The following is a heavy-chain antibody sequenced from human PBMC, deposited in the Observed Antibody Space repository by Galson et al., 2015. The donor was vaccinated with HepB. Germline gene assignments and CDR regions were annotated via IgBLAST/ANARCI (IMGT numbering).Heavy chain of an antibody. CDR1: GYTFTSYA. Sequence: SVKVSCKASGYTFTSYAMHWVRQAPGQRLEWMGWINAGNGNTKYSQKFQGRVTITRDTSASTAYMELSSLRSEDTAVYHCARGSGSGWLRPFDYWGRGTLVTVSS. D-gene: IGHD3-10*01. J-gene: IGHJ4*02. V-gene: IGHV1-3*01. CDR3: ARGSGSGWLRPFDY. CDR2: INAGNGNT.